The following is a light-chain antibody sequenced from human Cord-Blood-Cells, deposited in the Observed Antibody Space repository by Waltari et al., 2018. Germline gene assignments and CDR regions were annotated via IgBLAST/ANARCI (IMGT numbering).Light chain of an antibody. Sequence: EIVLTQSPGTLSLSPGERATLSCRASQSVSSSYLAWYQQKPGQAPRLLIYGASSRATGIPDRFSCSGSGTDFTLTISRLEPEDFAVYYCQQYGSSPRTFGQGTQVEI. CDR2: GAS. V-gene: IGKV3-20*01. J-gene: IGKJ1*01. CDR3: QQYGSSPRT. CDR1: QSVSSSY.